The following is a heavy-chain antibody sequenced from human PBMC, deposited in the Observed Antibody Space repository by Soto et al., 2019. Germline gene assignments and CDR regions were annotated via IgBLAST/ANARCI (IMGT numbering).Heavy chain of an antibody. CDR1: GYTFTSYA. Sequence: ASVKVSCKASGYTFTSYAMHWVRQAPGQRLEWMGWINAGNGNTKYSQKFQGRVTITRDTSASTAYMELSSLRSEDTAVYYCARLRMPKYYLDYWGQGTLVTVSS. D-gene: IGHD2-2*01. V-gene: IGHV1-3*01. CDR2: INAGNGNT. J-gene: IGHJ4*02. CDR3: ARLRMPKYYLDY.